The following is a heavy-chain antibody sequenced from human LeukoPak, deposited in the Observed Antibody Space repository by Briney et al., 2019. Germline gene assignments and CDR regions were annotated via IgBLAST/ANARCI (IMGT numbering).Heavy chain of an antibody. D-gene: IGHD3-22*01. CDR1: GYTFTSYG. CDR2: ISAYNGNT. Sequence: ASGKVSCKASGYTFTSYGISWVRQAPGQELEWMGWISAYNGNTNYAQKLQGRVTMTTDTSTSTAYMELRSLRSDDTAVYYCAGDPPDYYDSSGYDYWGQGTLVTVSS. J-gene: IGHJ4*02. V-gene: IGHV1-18*01. CDR3: AGDPPDYYDSSGYDY.